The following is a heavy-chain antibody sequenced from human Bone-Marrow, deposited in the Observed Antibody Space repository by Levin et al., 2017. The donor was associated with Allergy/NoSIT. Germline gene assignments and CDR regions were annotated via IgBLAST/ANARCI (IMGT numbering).Heavy chain of an antibody. V-gene: IGHV3-21*01. D-gene: IGHD2-15*01. CDR2: ISSSSSYI. J-gene: IGHJ6*02. Sequence: GESLKISCAASGFTFSSYSMNWVRQAPGKGLEWVSSISSSSSYIYYADSVKGRFTISRDNAKNSLYLQMNSLRAEDTAVYYCARVVETAHIVVVVAARRYYYGMDVWGQGTTVTVSS. CDR3: ARVVETAHIVVVVAARRYYYGMDV. CDR1: GFTFSSYS.